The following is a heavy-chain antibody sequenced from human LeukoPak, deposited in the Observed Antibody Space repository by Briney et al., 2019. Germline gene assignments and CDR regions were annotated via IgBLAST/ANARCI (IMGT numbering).Heavy chain of an antibody. CDR1: GGSISSYY. Sequence: PSETLSLTCTVSGGSISSYYWSWIRQPPGKGLESIGYIYYSNTNYNPSLKSRVTISVDTSKNQFSLKLSSVTAADTAMYYCARLKYGDYGLYYFDYWGQGTLVTVSS. J-gene: IGHJ4*02. V-gene: IGHV4-59*08. CDR3: ARLKYGDYGLYYFDY. D-gene: IGHD4-17*01. CDR2: IYYSNT.